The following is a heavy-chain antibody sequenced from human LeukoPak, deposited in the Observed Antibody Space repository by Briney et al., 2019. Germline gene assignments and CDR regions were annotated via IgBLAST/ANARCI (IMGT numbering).Heavy chain of an antibody. V-gene: IGHV3-30*03. CDR1: GFTFSSYG. CDR2: ISYDGSNK. Sequence: GGSLRLSCAASGFTFSSYGMHWVRQAPGKGLEWVAVISYDGSNKYYADSVKGRFTISRDNAKNSLYLQMNSLRAEDTAVYYCARDRGNQRGYYYYYMDVWGKGTTVTVSS. D-gene: IGHD1-14*01. J-gene: IGHJ6*03. CDR3: ARDRGNQRGYYYYYMDV.